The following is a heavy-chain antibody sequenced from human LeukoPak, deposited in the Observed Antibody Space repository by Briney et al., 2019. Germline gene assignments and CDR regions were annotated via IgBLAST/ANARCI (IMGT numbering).Heavy chain of an antibody. CDR1: GYTFTSYY. V-gene: IGHV1-46*01. CDR2: INPSGGST. D-gene: IGHD3-3*01. CDR3: AREPLPPRWTRSGYPLDY. Sequence: GASVKVSCKASGYTFTSYYMHWVRQAPGQGLEWMGIINPSGGSTSYAQKFQGRVTMTRDMSTSTVYMELSSLRSEDTAVYYCAREPLPPRWTRSGYPLDYWGQGTLVTVSS. J-gene: IGHJ4*02.